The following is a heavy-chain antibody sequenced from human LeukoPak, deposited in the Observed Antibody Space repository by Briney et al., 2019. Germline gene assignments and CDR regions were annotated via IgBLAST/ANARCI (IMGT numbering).Heavy chain of an antibody. CDR1: GYTFTSYG. V-gene: IGHV1-18*01. CDR3: ASEEIAVAGSYFDY. Sequence: ASVKVSCKASGYTFTSYGFSWVRQAPGQGLEWMGWISTFNGNRHYAQKLQGRVTMTRDMSTSTVYMELSSLRSEDTAVYYCASEEIAVAGSYFDYWGQGTLVTVSS. J-gene: IGHJ4*02. CDR2: ISTFNGNR. D-gene: IGHD6-19*01.